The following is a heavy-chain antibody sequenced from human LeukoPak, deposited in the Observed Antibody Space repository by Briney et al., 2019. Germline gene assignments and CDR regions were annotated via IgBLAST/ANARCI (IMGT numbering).Heavy chain of an antibody. Sequence: GGSLRLSCAASGFIFSSYSMNWVRQAPGKGLEWVSSISSGSSYIYYADSVKGRFTISRDNAKNSLYLQMNSLRAEDTAVYYCARGGYSGYRPWGQGTLVTVSS. CDR3: ARGGYSGYRP. J-gene: IGHJ5*02. V-gene: IGHV3-21*01. D-gene: IGHD5-12*01. CDR2: ISSGSSYI. CDR1: GFIFSSYS.